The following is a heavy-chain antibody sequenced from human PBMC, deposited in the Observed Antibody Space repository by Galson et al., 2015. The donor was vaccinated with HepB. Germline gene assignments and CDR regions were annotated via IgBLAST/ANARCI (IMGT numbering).Heavy chain of an antibody. CDR1: GGTFSSYA. J-gene: IGHJ2*01. V-gene: IGHV1-69*13. CDR3: ARDRLDSSSWYSYDKYWYFDL. CDR2: IIPIFGTA. Sequence: SVKVSCKASGGTFSSYAISWVRQAPGQGLEWMGGIIPIFGTANYAQKFQGRVTITADESTSTAYMELSNLRSEDTAVYYCARDRLDSSSWYSYDKYWYFDLWGRGTLVTVSS. D-gene: IGHD6-13*01.